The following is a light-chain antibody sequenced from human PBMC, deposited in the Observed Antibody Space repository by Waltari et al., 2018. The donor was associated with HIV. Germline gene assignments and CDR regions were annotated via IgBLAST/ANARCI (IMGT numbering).Light chain of an antibody. CDR3: CSYAGSITV. V-gene: IGLV2-23*02. CDR1: ISDIGTYNL. J-gene: IGLJ3*02. Sequence: QSALTQPASVSGSPGQSITISCTGTISDIGTYNLVSWYQQHPGRAPKLIIYEINKWPSGVSHRFSGSKSGNTASLTISGLQADDESDYYCCSYAGSITVFGGGTKVTVL. CDR2: EIN.